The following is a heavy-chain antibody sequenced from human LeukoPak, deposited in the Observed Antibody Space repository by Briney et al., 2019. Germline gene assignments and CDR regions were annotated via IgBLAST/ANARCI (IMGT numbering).Heavy chain of an antibody. V-gene: IGHV1-18*01. J-gene: IGHJ6*02. CDR2: ISAYNGNT. CDR1: GYTFTIYG. D-gene: IGHD3-10*01. Sequence: ASVNRTCKASGYTFTIYGISWVRLAPGQGLEWMGWISAYNGNTNYAQKLQGKDTMTTQTSTSTAYLELRSLRSDVTAVYYCARDVGKKLWFGESYYYGMDVWGQ. CDR3: ARDVGKKLWFGESYYYGMDV.